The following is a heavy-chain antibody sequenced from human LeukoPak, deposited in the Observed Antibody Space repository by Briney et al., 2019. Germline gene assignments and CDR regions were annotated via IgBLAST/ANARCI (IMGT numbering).Heavy chain of an antibody. CDR1: GFTLISYS. J-gene: IGHJ4*02. Sequence: GGSLRLSCAATGFTLISYSMTWVRQAPGKGLEWVSAIRASDSNTFYADSVKGRCTISRDSSKDTLYLQMNDLRDEDTAVYYCAKLTTGWFEDFWGQGTLVTVSS. D-gene: IGHD2-8*02. V-gene: IGHV3-23*01. CDR3: AKLTTGWFEDF. CDR2: IRASDSNT.